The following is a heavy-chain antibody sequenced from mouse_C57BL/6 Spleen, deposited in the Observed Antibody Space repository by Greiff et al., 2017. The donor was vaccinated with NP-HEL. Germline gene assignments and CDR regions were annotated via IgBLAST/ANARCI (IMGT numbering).Heavy chain of an antibody. CDR1: GYAFSSYW. J-gene: IGHJ3*01. D-gene: IGHD1-1*01. CDR2: IYPGDGDT. Sequence: VQLQQSGAELVKPGASVKISCKASGYAFSSYWMNWVKQRPGQGLEWIGQIYPGDGDTNYNGKFKGKATLTADKSSSTAYMQLSSLTSEDSAVYFCARSGSSPAWFAYWGQGTLVTVSA. V-gene: IGHV1-80*01. CDR3: ARSGSSPAWFAY.